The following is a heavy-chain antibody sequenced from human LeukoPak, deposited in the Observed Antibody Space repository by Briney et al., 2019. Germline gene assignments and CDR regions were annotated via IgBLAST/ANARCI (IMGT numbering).Heavy chain of an antibody. CDR3: ARNHFVTWTYLDS. Sequence: NPSETLSLTCTVSGDSISSYCWNWIRRPAGKGLEWIGRIYATGYTEYNPSLQTRVTMSVDTSKNEFSLKVDTVTAADTAVYFCARNHFVTWTYLDSWGQGILVTVSS. V-gene: IGHV4-4*07. J-gene: IGHJ4*02. CDR1: GDSISSYC. D-gene: IGHD2-21*02. CDR2: IYATGYT.